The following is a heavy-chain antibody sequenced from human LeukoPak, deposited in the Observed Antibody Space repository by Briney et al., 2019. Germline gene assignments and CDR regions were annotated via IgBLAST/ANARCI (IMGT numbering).Heavy chain of an antibody. CDR1: GFTFDDYA. J-gene: IGHJ3*02. CDR3: ARDDGRYFDRLGHDAFDI. CDR2: ISWNSGSI. V-gene: IGHV3-9*01. Sequence: GGSLRLSCAASGFTFDDYAMHWVRQAPGKGLEWVSGISWNSGSIGYADSVKGRFTISRDNAKNSLYLQMSSLRSEDTAVYYCARDDGRYFDRLGHDAFDIWGQGTLVTVSS. D-gene: IGHD3-9*01.